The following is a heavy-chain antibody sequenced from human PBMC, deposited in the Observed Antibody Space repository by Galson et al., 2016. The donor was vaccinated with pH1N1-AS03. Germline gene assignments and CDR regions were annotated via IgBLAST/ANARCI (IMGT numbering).Heavy chain of an antibody. J-gene: IGHJ4*02. Sequence: SVKVSCKASGYVFGSYRISWVRQAPGQGLEWMGWISVYHGNTNHAQNLQGRVTMSTDTSTTTAYMELRSLTSDDTAVYYCARQTMVHYFDYWGQGTLVTVSS. CDR2: ISVYHGNT. V-gene: IGHV1-18*01. D-gene: IGHD3-10*01. CDR3: ARQTMVHYFDY. CDR1: GYVFGSYR.